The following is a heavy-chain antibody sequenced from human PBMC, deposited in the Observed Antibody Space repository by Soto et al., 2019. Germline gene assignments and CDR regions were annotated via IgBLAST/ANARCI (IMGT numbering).Heavy chain of an antibody. V-gene: IGHV1-69*06. J-gene: IGHJ4*02. CDR2: IIPIFGTA. D-gene: IGHD3-22*01. CDR3: ARVFGYYYASSGYLY. CDR1: GGTFSSYA. Sequence: SVKVSCKASGGTFSSYAISWVRQAPGQGLEWMGGIIPIFGTANYAQKFQGRVTITADKSTSTAYMDLSSLRSEDTAVYYCARVFGYYYASSGYLYWGQGTLVTVAS.